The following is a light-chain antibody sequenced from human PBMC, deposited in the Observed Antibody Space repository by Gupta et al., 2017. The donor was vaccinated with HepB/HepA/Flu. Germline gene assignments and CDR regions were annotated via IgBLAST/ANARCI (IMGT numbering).Light chain of an antibody. J-gene: IGKJ1*01. CDR3: HQSSSLPLT. CDR2: YAS. V-gene: IGKV6D-21*02. Sequence: EHAVTQCPGFESVLQKEKVTITCRASQGISSNLHWYQQKPDQTPKLLINYASLSISGVPSRFSGSRSGTDFTLTISSLEAEDAAAYYCHQSSSLPLTFGQGTKVEIK. CDR1: QGISSN.